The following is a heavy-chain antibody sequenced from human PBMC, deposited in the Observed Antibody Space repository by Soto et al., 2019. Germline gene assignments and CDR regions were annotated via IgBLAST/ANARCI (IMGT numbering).Heavy chain of an antibody. V-gene: IGHV1-69*01. CDR3: ASSGLTPTGGWFDP. D-gene: IGHD3-10*01. Sequence: QVQLVQSGAEVKKPGSSVKVSCKASGGTFSSYAISWVRQAPGQGLEWMGGIIPIFGTANYAQKFQGRVTITADESTSTAYMGLSSLRSEDTAVYYCASSGLTPTGGWFDPWGQGTLVTVSS. J-gene: IGHJ5*02. CDR1: GGTFSSYA. CDR2: IIPIFGTA.